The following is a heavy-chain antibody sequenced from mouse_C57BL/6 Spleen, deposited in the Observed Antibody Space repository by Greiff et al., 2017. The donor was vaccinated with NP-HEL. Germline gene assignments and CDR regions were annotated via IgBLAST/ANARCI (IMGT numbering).Heavy chain of an antibody. Sequence: QVQLQQPGAELVRPGSSVKLSCKASGYTFTSYWMHWVKQRPIQGLEWIGNIDPSDSETHYNQKFKDKATLTVDKSSSTAYMPLSSLTSEDSAVYYCARGGTTVSPWFAYWGQGTLVTVSA. CDR1: GYTFTSYW. CDR3: ARGGTTVSPWFAY. V-gene: IGHV1-52*01. CDR2: IDPSDSET. D-gene: IGHD1-1*01. J-gene: IGHJ3*01.